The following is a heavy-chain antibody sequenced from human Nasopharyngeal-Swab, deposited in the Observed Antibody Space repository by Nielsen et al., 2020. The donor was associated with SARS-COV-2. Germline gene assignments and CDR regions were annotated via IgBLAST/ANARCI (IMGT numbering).Heavy chain of an antibody. Sequence: GESLKISCAASGFIFSDYYMSWIRQAPGKGLEWVSYISSSGSTIYYADSVKGRFTISRDNAKNSLYLQMNSLRAEDTAVYYCARDGGIAVAGTDYWGQGTLVTVSS. J-gene: IGHJ4*02. D-gene: IGHD6-19*01. CDR3: ARDGGIAVAGTDY. V-gene: IGHV3-11*04. CDR2: ISSSGSTI. CDR1: GFIFSDYY.